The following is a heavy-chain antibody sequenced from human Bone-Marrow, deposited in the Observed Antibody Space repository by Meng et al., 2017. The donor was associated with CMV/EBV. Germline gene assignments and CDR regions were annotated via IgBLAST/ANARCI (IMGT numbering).Heavy chain of an antibody. Sequence: GESLKISCEASGFTFRDFGMHWVRQAPGKGLEWVANIKQDGSEKYYVDSVKGRFTISRDNAKNSLYLQMNSLRAEDTAVYYCARSLVLFGDGYLYYYYGMDVWGQGTTVTVSS. CDR2: IKQDGSEK. D-gene: IGHD3-22*01. V-gene: IGHV3-7*01. CDR3: ARSLVLFGDGYLYYYYGMDV. J-gene: IGHJ6*02. CDR1: GFTFRDFG.